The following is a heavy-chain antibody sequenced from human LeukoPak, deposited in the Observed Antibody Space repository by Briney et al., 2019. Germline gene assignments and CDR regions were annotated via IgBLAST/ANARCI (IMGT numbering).Heavy chain of an antibody. Sequence: GGSLRLSCAASGFTFSSYWMSGVRQAPGKGLGWVANIKQEGSEKYYVDSVKGRFTISRDNAKNSLYLQMNSLRAEDTAIYYCATYRQVLLPFESWGQGTLVTVSS. CDR3: ATYRQVLLPFES. CDR2: IKQEGSEK. J-gene: IGHJ4*02. CDR1: GFTFSSYW. D-gene: IGHD2-8*02. V-gene: IGHV3-7*03.